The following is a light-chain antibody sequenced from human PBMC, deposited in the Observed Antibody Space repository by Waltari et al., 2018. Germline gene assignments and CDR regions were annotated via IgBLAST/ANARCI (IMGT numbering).Light chain of an antibody. V-gene: IGKV4-1*01. CDR3: QQYYSPPPLFT. Sequence: DIVMTQSPDSLAVSLGESPTINCTSSQTVLDSSNNRNYLAWYQQKPGQLPKLLIYWASSRESGGPDRFSGSGSETDFTRTTTSVQAEDVAVYYCQQYYSPPPLFTFGPGTKVDIK. J-gene: IGKJ3*01. CDR2: WAS. CDR1: QTVLDSSNNRNY.